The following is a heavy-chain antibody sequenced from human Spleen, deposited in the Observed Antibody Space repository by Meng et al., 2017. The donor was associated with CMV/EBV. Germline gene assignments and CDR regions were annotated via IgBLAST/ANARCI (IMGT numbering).Heavy chain of an antibody. V-gene: IGHV4-59*01. CDR1: GGSISSYY. CDR3: ASSSSWDQYFQH. CDR2: IYYSGST. J-gene: IGHJ1*01. Sequence: SETLSLTCTVSGGSISSYYWSWIRQPPGMGLEWIGYIYYSGSTTYNPSLKSRITISVDTSKNQFSLKLSSVTAADTAVYYCASSSSWDQYFQHWGQGTLVTVSS. D-gene: IGHD6-13*01.